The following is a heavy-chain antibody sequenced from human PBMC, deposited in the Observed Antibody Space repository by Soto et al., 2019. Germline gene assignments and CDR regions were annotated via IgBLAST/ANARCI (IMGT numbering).Heavy chain of an antibody. CDR3: ATLWFGKFAIDY. Sequence: QVQLVESGGGVVQPGRSLRLSCAASGFTFSSYGMHWVRQAPGKGLEWVAVISYDGSNKYYADSVKGRFTISRDNSKNTLYLQMNSLRAEDTAVYYCATLWFGKFAIDYWGQGTLVTVSS. D-gene: IGHD3-10*01. J-gene: IGHJ4*02. V-gene: IGHV3-30*03. CDR2: ISYDGSNK. CDR1: GFTFSSYG.